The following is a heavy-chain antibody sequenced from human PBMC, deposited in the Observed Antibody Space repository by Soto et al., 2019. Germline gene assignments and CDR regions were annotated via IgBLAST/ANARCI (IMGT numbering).Heavy chain of an antibody. CDR3: ARGLAYFDY. J-gene: IGHJ4*02. CDR2: INSNGGST. V-gene: IGHV3-64*01. CDR1: GFTFSSYA. Sequence: EVQLVESGGGLVQPGGSLRLSCAASGFTFSSYAMHWVRQAPGKGLEYVSAINSNGGSTYYANSVKGRFTISRDNSKNTLYVQMGSLRAEDMAVYYCARGLAYFDYWGQGTLVTVSS.